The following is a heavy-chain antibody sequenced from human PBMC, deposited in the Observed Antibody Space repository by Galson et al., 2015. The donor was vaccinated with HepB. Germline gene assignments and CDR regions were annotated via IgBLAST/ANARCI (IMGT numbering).Heavy chain of an antibody. V-gene: IGHV4-4*07. D-gene: IGHD6-19*01. CDR3: ARSGYSSGWYGSNYYYYYGMDV. J-gene: IGHJ6*02. Sequence: ETLSLTCSVSDGSISSYFWSWIRQPAGKGLEWIGRVYTSGTTNYNPSLKSRVTISVDTSKNQFSLKLSSVTAADTAVYYCARSGYSSGWYGSNYYYYYGMDVWGQGTTVTVSS. CDR2: VYTSGTT. CDR1: DGSISSYF.